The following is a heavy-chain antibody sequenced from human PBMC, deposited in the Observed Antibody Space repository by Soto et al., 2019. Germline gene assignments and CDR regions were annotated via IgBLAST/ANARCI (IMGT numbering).Heavy chain of an antibody. CDR3: ARELQGLYYFDY. CDR1: GYTFISYA. V-gene: IGHV1-3*01. CDR2: INAGNGNT. D-gene: IGHD2-15*01. Sequence: ASVKVSCKASGYTFISYAIHWVRQAPGQRLGWMGWINAGNGNTKCSQKFQGRVTITRDTSASTAYMELTSLRSEDTAVYYCARELQGLYYFDYWGQGTLVTVSS. J-gene: IGHJ4*02.